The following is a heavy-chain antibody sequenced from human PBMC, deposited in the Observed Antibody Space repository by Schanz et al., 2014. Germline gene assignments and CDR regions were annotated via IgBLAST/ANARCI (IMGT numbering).Heavy chain of an antibody. D-gene: IGHD1-26*01. CDR3: ARLGVGDKAYYYYGTDV. CDR1: GVSIGGYY. Sequence: QVQLQESGPGLVKPSETLSLTCTVSGVSIGGYYWSWIRQPPGKGLEWIGYIFFSGSTTYNPSFNSRVTISVDMSKNQFAWTRSSVTAADTAVYYCARLGVGDKAYYYYGTDVWGQGTTVLVSS. V-gene: IGHV4-59*08. J-gene: IGHJ6*02. CDR2: IFFSGST.